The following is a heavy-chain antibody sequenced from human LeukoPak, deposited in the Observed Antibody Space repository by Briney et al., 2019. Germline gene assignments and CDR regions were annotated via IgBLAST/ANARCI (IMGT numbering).Heavy chain of an antibody. V-gene: IGHV3-21*01. Sequence: GGSLRLSCAASGFTFSSYSMNWVRQAPGKGLEWVSSISSSSSYIYYADSVKGRFTISRDNAKNSLYLQMNSLRAEDTAVYYCARDRDIVVVPAADGFDYWGQGTLVTVSS. CDR1: GFTFSSYS. J-gene: IGHJ4*02. CDR3: ARDRDIVVVPAADGFDY. CDR2: ISSSSSYI. D-gene: IGHD2-2*01.